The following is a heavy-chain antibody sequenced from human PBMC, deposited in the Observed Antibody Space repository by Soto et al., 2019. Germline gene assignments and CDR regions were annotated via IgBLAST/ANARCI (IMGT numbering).Heavy chain of an antibody. CDR1: GFTFSSYG. Sequence: GGSLRLSCAASGFTFSSYGMHWVRQAPGKGLEWVAVIWYDGSNKYYADSVKGRFTISRDNSKNTLYLKMNSLRAEDTAVYYCARAHRYDSSGYKRYWGEGTLVTVYS. J-gene: IGHJ4*02. V-gene: IGHV3-33*01. CDR2: IWYDGSNK. CDR3: ARAHRYDSSGYKRY. D-gene: IGHD3-22*01.